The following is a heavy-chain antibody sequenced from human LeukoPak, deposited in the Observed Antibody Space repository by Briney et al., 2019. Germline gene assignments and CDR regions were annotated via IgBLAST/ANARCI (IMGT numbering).Heavy chain of an antibody. CDR1: GGSFSGYY. CDR3: ARGDCSSTSCYEDFDY. CDR2: IYYSGST. J-gene: IGHJ4*02. V-gene: IGHV4-34*01. D-gene: IGHD2-2*01. Sequence: PSETLSLTCAVYGGSFSGYYWGWIRKPPGKGLEWIGSIYYSGSTYYNPSLKSRVTISVDTSKNQFSLKLSSVTAADTAVYYCARGDCSSTSCYEDFDYWGQGTLVTVSS.